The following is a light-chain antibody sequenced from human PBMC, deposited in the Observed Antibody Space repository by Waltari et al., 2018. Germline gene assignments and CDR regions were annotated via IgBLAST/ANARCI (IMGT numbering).Light chain of an antibody. V-gene: IGKV1-5*03. CDR1: QSISNW. J-gene: IGKJ2*01. Sequence: DIQLTQSPSSLSASVGDTVPITCRASQSISNWLAWYQQKPGKPPILLIYKASILKSGVPSRFSGSGSGTQFTLTISSLQPGDVATYYCQQYNTYSSFGQGTKLEIK. CDR2: KAS. CDR3: QQYNTYSS.